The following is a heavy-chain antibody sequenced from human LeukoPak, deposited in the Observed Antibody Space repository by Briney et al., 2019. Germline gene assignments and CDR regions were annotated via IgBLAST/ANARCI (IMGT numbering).Heavy chain of an antibody. V-gene: IGHV1-18*01. Sequence: ASVKVSCKASGYTFTSYGISWARQAPGQGLEWMGWISAYNGNTNYAQKLQGRVTMTTDTSTSTAYMELRSLRSDDTAVYYCARGGYCSGGSCLLDFDYWGQGTLVTVSS. CDR2: ISAYNGNT. CDR1: GYTFTSYG. J-gene: IGHJ4*02. D-gene: IGHD2-15*01. CDR3: ARGGYCSGGSCLLDFDY.